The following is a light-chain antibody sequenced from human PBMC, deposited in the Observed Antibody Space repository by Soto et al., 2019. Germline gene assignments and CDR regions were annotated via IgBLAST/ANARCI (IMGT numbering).Light chain of an antibody. Sequence: VTTQSPATLAVSTGDTATLSCRASQSLGSNLGWYQQKPGQAPRLLIFAASTRATGVPARFSGSGSATEFSLTISSLQSEDFAVYFCQQYNDWPLTFGQGTKV. CDR2: AAS. V-gene: IGKV3-15*01. CDR1: QSLGSN. CDR3: QQYNDWPLT. J-gene: IGKJ1*01.